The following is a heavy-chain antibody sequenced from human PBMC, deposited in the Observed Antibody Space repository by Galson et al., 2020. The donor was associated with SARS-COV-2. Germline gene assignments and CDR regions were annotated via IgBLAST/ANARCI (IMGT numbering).Heavy chain of an antibody. CDR2: IYYSGST. Sequence: ASETLSLTCAVSGGSISSGGHSWSWIRQPPGKGLEWIGYIYYSGSTNSSPSLKSRVTMSVDGSKNHFSLNLSSVTAADTAVYYCARAGFSGYDFLPFYWGQGILVIVSS. CDR3: ARAGFSGYDFLPFY. D-gene: IGHD5-12*01. V-gene: IGHV4-30-2*01. CDR1: GGSISSGGHS. J-gene: IGHJ4*02.